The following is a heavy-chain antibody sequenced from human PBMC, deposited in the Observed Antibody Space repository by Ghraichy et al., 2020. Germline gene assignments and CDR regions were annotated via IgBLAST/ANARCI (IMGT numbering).Heavy chain of an antibody. Sequence: GGSLRLSCAASGFTVSSNYMSWVRQAPGKGLEWVSVIYSGGSTYYADSVKGRFTISRDNSKNTLYLQMNSLRAEDTAVYYCARELWHCTNGVCHHYYYGMDVWGQGTTVTVSS. J-gene: IGHJ6*02. D-gene: IGHD2-8*01. CDR1: GFTVSSNY. V-gene: IGHV3-53*01. CDR2: IYSGGST. CDR3: ARELWHCTNGVCHHYYYGMDV.